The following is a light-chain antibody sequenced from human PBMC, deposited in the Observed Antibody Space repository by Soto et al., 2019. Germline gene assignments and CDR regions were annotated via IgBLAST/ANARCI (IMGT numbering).Light chain of an antibody. Sequence: QSVLTQPPSVSGSPGQSVTISCTGTSSDVGTYNRVSWYQKPPGTAPKLMIYEVNNRPSGVPDRFSGSYSGNTASLTISGLQAEDEADYYCCLYKTSSTYVFGTGTKVTVL. CDR2: EVN. CDR1: SSDVGTYNR. V-gene: IGLV2-18*01. CDR3: CLYKTSSTYV. J-gene: IGLJ1*01.